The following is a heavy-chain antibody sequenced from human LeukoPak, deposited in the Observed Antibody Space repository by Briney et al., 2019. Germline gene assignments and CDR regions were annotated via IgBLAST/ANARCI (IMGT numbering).Heavy chain of an antibody. CDR1: GXTFSGYD. CDR3: AKDPYDSYFDY. V-gene: IGHV3-30*18. Sequence: SLRLSCAASGXTFSGYDMHWVRQAPGKGPEWVAVMSYGGQNERYADSVKGRFTISRDNSKNTLYLQMNSLRAEDTAVYYCAKDPYDSYFDYWGQGTLVTVSS. D-gene: IGHD5-12*01. CDR2: MSYGGQNE. J-gene: IGHJ4*02.